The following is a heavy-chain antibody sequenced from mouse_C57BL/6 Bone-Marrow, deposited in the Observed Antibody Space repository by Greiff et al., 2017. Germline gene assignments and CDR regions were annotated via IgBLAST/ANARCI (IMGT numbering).Heavy chain of an antibody. CDR3: ASGLVDAMDY. CDR2: ISSGGSYT. CDR1: GFTFSSYG. V-gene: IGHV5-6*01. J-gene: IGHJ4*01. Sequence: DVQLVESGGDLVKPGGSLKLSCAASGFTFSSYGMSWVRQTPDKRLEWVATISSGGSYTYYPDSVKGRFTISRDNAKNTLYLQLSSLTSEDTAMDYCASGLVDAMDYWGQGTSVTVSS.